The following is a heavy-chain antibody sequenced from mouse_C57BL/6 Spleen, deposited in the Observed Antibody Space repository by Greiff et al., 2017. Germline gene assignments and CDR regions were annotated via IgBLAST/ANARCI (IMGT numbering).Heavy chain of an antibody. CDR1: GYSFTGYY. D-gene: IGHD1-1*01. J-gene: IGHJ3*01. V-gene: IGHV1-42*01. CDR2: INPSTGGT. Sequence: EVQLQESGPELVKPGASVKISCKASGYSFTGYYMNWVKQSPEKSLEWIGEINPSTGGTTYNQKFKAKATLTVDKSSSTAYMQLKSLTSEDSAVYYCAREETKPGSRWFAYWGQGTLVTVSA. CDR3: AREETKPGSRWFAY.